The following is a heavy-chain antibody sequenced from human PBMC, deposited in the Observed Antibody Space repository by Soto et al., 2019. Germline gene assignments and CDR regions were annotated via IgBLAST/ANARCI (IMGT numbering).Heavy chain of an antibody. Sequence: QVQLVQSGAEVKKPGSSVKVSCKASGGTFSSYAISWVRQAPGQGLEWMGGIIPIFGTANYAQKFQGRVTITADESTSTAYMELSSLRSEDTAVYYCARVEMKTTVRYYYYGMDVWGQGTTVTVSS. V-gene: IGHV1-69*01. CDR1: GGTFSSYA. CDR3: ARVEMKTTVRYYYYGMDV. J-gene: IGHJ6*02. CDR2: IIPIFGTA. D-gene: IGHD4-4*01.